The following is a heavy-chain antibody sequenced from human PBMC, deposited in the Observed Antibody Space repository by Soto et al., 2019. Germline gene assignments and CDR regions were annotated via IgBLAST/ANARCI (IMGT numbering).Heavy chain of an antibody. CDR3: ARLAAHRGYDLGYFDY. CDR2: IYPGDSDT. CDR1: GYSFTSYW. V-gene: IGHV5-51*01. Sequence: GESLKISCKGSGYSFTSYWIGWVRQMPGKGLEWMGIIYPGDSDTRYSPSFQGQATISADKSISTAYLQWSSLKASDTAMYYCARLAAHRGYDLGYFDYWGQGTLVTVSS. J-gene: IGHJ4*02. D-gene: IGHD5-12*01.